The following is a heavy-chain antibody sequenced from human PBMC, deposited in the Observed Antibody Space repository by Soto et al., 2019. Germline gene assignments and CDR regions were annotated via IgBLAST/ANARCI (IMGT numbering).Heavy chain of an antibody. D-gene: IGHD3-16*02. J-gene: IGHJ4*02. CDR2: IDPSGGST. V-gene: IGHV4-34*01. CDR3: ARGPKEYYDYIWGSYRFYYFDY. Sequence: RQAPGKGLEWMGIIDPSGGSTNYNPSLKSRVTISVDTSKNQFSLKLSSVTAADTAVYYCARGPKEYYDYIWGSYRFYYFDYRGQGTLVTVPS.